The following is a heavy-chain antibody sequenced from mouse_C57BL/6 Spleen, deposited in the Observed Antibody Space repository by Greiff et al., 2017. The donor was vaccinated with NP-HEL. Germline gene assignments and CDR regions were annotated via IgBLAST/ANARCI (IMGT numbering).Heavy chain of an antibody. CDR3: ARQIYYDYAGAY. D-gene: IGHD2-4*01. CDR2: ISNGGGST. CDR1: GFTFSDYY. J-gene: IGHJ3*01. V-gene: IGHV5-12*01. Sequence: EVMLVESGGGLVQPGGSLKLSCAASGFTFSDYYMYWVRQTPEKRLEWVAYISNGGGSTYYPDTVKGRFTISRDNAKNALYLQMSRLKSEDTAMYYCARQIYYDYAGAYWGQGTLVTVSA.